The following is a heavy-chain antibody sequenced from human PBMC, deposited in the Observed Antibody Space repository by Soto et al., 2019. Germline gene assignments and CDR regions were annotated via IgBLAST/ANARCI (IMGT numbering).Heavy chain of an antibody. Sequence: PSETLSLTCAVSGGSISGSYYYWGWLRQSPGKGLEWIGYIYYSGNTYYNPSLKSRITISVDMSKNQVSLRLTSVTAADTAVYYCARDSPYYSGMDVWGQGTTVTVSS. CDR3: ARDSPYYSGMDV. V-gene: IGHV4-31*11. J-gene: IGHJ6*02. CDR1: GGSISGSYYY. CDR2: IYYSGNT.